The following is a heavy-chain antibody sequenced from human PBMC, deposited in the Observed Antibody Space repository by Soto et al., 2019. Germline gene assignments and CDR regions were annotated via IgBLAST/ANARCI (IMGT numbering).Heavy chain of an antibody. Sequence: GGSLRLSCAASGFTFSGSAIHWVRQASGKGLEWVGRIRSKANSYATAYAASLNGRFTISRDDSKNTAYLQMNSLKTEDTAVYYCTRTEYFYDSSGDDYWGQGTMVTVYS. CDR3: TRTEYFYDSSGDDY. V-gene: IGHV3-73*01. J-gene: IGHJ4*02. CDR2: IRSKANSYAT. D-gene: IGHD3-22*01. CDR1: GFTFSGSA.